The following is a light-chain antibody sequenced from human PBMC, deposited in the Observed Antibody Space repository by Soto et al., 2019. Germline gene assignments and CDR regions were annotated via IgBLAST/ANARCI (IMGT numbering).Light chain of an antibody. CDR3: QQYNNLHRR. V-gene: IGKV3-15*01. CDR1: QSVSSN. J-gene: IGKJ1*01. CDR2: GAS. Sequence: EIVMTQSPATLSVSPGERATLSCRASQSVSSNLAWYQQKPGQAPRLLIYGASTRATGIPARFSGSGSGTEFTLTISSLQSEDFAVYYCQQYNNLHRRFGQGTKVEIK.